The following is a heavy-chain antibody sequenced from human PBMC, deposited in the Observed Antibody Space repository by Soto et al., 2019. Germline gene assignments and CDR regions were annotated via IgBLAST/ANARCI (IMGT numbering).Heavy chain of an antibody. D-gene: IGHD2-15*01. CDR3: ARDRECSGGTCYNYFDY. Sequence: PSETLALTCTVSGGSISSGGYYWSWIRQHPGSGLEWIGYIYYSGSTYYNPSLKSRVTISVDTSKNQFSLKLSSVTAADTAIYYCARDRECSGGTCYNYFDYWGQGTLVTAPQ. J-gene: IGHJ4*02. CDR1: GGSISSGGYY. V-gene: IGHV4-31*03. CDR2: IYYSGST.